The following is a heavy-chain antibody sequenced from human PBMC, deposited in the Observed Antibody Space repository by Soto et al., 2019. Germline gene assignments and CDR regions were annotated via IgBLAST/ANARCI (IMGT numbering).Heavy chain of an antibody. CDR1: GGSISSNYW. CDR2: THPSGST. CDR3: ARHIAVRGTRGFAC. D-gene: IGHD6-6*01. V-gene: IGHV4-4*02. J-gene: IGHJ4*02. Sequence: QVQLQESGPGLVKPSGTLSLTCGVSGGSISSNYWWSWVRQAPGGGLEWIGETHPSGSTNYNPSLKGRVTISVEKSQNQFSLKLSSVTAADTAVYYCARHIAVRGTRGFACWGQGTLVTVSS.